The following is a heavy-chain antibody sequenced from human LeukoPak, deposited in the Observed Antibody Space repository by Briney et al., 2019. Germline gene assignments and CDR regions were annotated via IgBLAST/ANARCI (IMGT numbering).Heavy chain of an antibody. V-gene: IGHV1-69*06. J-gene: IGHJ6*04. CDR3: ARGRIVVPRVVNYYYYYGMDV. CDR2: IIPIFGTA. D-gene: IGHD2-2*01. CDR1: GGTFSSYA. Sequence: SVKVSCKASGGTFSSYAISWVRQAPGQGLEWMGGIIPIFGTANYAQKFQGRVTITADKSASTAYMELSSLRSEDTAVYYCARGRIVVPRVVNYYYYYGMDVWGKGTTVTVSS.